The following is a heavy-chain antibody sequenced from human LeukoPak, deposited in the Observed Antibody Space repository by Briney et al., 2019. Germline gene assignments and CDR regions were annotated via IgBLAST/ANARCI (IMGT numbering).Heavy chain of an antibody. Sequence: SETLSLTCTVSGGSISSYYRSWIRQPAGKGLEWIGRIYTSGSTNYNPSLKSRVTMSVDTSKNQFSLKLSSVTAADTAVYYCARDGQSGDGYNPFDYWGQGTLVTVSS. D-gene: IGHD5-24*01. J-gene: IGHJ4*02. CDR1: GGSISSYY. CDR3: ARDGQSGDGYNPFDY. V-gene: IGHV4-4*07. CDR2: IYTSGST.